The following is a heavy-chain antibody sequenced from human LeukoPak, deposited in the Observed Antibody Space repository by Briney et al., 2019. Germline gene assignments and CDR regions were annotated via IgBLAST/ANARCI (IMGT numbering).Heavy chain of an antibody. CDR1: GGTFRSYA. V-gene: IGHV1-69*04. CDR2: IIPILGIA. D-gene: IGHD3-10*01. J-gene: IGHJ5*02. Sequence: SVQVSCKACGGTFRSYAISWVRQAPGQGLEWVGMIIPILGIANYAQKFQGRVTITADKSTSTAYMELSSLRSEDTAVYYCARGVRSGIMFDPWGRGTLVTVSS. CDR3: ARGVRSGIMFDP.